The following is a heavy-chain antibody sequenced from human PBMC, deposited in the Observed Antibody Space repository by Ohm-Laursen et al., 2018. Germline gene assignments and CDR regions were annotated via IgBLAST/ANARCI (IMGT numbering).Heavy chain of an antibody. Sequence: SLRLSCAASGFTFSSYGMHWVRQAPGKGLEWVSGISWNSGSIGYADSVKGRFTISRDNAKNSLYLQMNSLRAEDTALYYCAKDIAAAGPYYFDYWGQGTLVAVSS. D-gene: IGHD6-13*01. J-gene: IGHJ4*02. CDR2: ISWNSGSI. V-gene: IGHV3-9*01. CDR1: GFTFSSYG. CDR3: AKDIAAAGPYYFDY.